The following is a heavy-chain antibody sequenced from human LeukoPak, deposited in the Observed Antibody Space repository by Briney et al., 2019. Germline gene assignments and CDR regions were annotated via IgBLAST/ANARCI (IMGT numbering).Heavy chain of an antibody. J-gene: IGHJ4*02. Sequence: SETLSLTCTVSGGSISSYYWSWIRQPPGKGLEWIGYIYYSGSTNYNPSLKSRVTISVDTSKNQFSLKLSSVTAADTAVYYCARCYKDSGDYPYYFDNWGQGTKVIVSS. CDR3: ARCYKDSGDYPYYFDN. V-gene: IGHV4-59*01. D-gene: IGHD1-26*01. CDR2: IYYSGST. CDR1: GGSISSYY.